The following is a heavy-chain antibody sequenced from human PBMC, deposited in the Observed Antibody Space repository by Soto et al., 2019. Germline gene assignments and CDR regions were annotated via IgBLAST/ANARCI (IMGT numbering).Heavy chain of an antibody. CDR1: GYPISSGYY. CDR3: DRPKVSYYYGMHV. V-gene: IGHV4-38-2*01. J-gene: IGHJ6*02. Sequence: SETLSLTCAVSGYPISSGYYWGWIRQPPGKGLEWIGSIYHSGSTYYNPSLKSRVTISVDTSKNQFSLKLSSVTAADTAVYYCDRPKVSYYYGMHVWGQVTTVTVS. D-gene: IGHD2-21*01. CDR2: IYHSGST.